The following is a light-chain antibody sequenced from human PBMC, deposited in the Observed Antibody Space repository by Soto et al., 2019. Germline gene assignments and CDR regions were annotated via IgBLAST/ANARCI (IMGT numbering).Light chain of an antibody. CDR2: GAS. V-gene: IGKV3-20*01. Sequence: ENVLTQSPGTLSLSPGERATLSCRAGQSVSSNSLAWYQQKPGQAPRLLIYGASSRATGIPDRFSGSGSGTDFTLTVSRLEPEDFAVYYRQQYGNSPTFGLGTRVEIK. J-gene: IGKJ1*01. CDR1: QSVSSNS. CDR3: QQYGNSPT.